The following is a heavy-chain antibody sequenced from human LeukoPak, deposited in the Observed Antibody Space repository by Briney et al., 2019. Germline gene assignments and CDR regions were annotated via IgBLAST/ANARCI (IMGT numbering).Heavy chain of an antibody. J-gene: IGHJ4*02. Sequence: PGRSLRLSCAASGFTFSSYSMNWVRQAPGKGLEWVSYISSSSSTIYYADSVKGRFTISRDNAKNSLYLQMNSLRAEDTAVYRCARDYSLEWFGELCADYWGQGTLVTVSS. CDR1: GFTFSSYS. D-gene: IGHD3-10*01. CDR2: ISSSSSTI. V-gene: IGHV3-48*01. CDR3: ARDYSLEWFGELCADY.